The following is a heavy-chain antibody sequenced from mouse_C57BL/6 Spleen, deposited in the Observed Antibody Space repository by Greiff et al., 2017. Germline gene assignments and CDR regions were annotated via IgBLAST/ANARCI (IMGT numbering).Heavy chain of an antibody. CDR2: IDPSDSYT. J-gene: IGHJ4*01. CDR1: GYTFTSYW. CDR3: ARGSPGDY. Sequence: QVQLQQSGAELVMPGASVKLSCKASGYTFTSYWMHWVKQRPGQGLEWIGEIDPSDSYTNYNQKFKGKSTLTVDKSSSTAYMQLSSLTSEDSAVYYCARGSPGDYWGQGTSVTVSS. V-gene: IGHV1-69*01.